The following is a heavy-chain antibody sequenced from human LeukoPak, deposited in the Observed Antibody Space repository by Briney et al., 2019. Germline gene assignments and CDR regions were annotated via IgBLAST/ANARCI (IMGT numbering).Heavy chain of an antibody. Sequence: SETLSLTCTVSGGSISTNSYYWGWIRQPPGKGLEWIGNIYYSGSTYYNPSLKSRVTISVDTSKNQFSLKLNSLTAADTAVYYCARTPFTAYFSDAFDIWGQGTMVTVSS. CDR2: IYYSGST. V-gene: IGHV4-39*07. J-gene: IGHJ3*02. D-gene: IGHD3-9*01. CDR1: GGSISTNSYY. CDR3: ARTPFTAYFSDAFDI.